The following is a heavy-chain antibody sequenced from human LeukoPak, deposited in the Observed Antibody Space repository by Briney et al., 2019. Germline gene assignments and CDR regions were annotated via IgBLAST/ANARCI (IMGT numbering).Heavy chain of an antibody. CDR3: TKTVGSGYSYNVLLPDY. J-gene: IGHJ4*02. CDR2: IRSKPYGGTS. Sequence: GGSLRLSCSGSGFTFGDYAMSWVRLAPGKGLEWVGFIRSKPYGGTSEYAASVKGRFTISRDDSTSIAYLQMNSLKTEDTAVYYCTKTVGSGYSYNVLLPDYWGQGTLVTVSS. D-gene: IGHD3-10*01. CDR1: GFTFGDYA. V-gene: IGHV3-49*04.